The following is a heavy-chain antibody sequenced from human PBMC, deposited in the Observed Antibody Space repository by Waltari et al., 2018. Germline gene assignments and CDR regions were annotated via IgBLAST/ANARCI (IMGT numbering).Heavy chain of an antibody. J-gene: IGHJ4*02. CDR3: ARGTTVTPYFDY. Sequence: QLQLQESGPGLVKPSETLSLTCTVSGGSISSSSYYWGWIRQPPGKGLEWIGSIYYSGSTYYNPSLKSRVTISVDTSKSQFSLKLSSVTAADTAVYYCARGTTVTPYFDYWGQGTLVTVSS. D-gene: IGHD4-17*01. CDR1: GGSISSSSYY. CDR2: IYYSGST. V-gene: IGHV4-39*07.